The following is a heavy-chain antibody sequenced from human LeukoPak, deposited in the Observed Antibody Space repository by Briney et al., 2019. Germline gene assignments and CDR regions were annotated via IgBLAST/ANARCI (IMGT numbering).Heavy chain of an antibody. Sequence: PGGSLRLSCAASGFSFISYGMHWVRQAPCKGLEWVAFIRDDGSNKNYADSVRGRFTISRDNSKNTLYLQMNSLRPEDTAVYYCARESIAAAGTSYYYMDVWGKGTTVTVSS. V-gene: IGHV3-30*02. CDR2: IRDDGSNK. D-gene: IGHD6-13*01. CDR1: GFSFISYG. CDR3: ARESIAAAGTSYYYMDV. J-gene: IGHJ6*03.